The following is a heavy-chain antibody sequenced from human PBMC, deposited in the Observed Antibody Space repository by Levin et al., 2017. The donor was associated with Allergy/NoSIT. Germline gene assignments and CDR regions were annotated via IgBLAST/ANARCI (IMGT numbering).Heavy chain of an antibody. V-gene: IGHV3-48*03. D-gene: IGHD3-9*01. CDR1: GFAFTSFD. Sequence: PGGSLRLSCIGSGFAFTSFDFNWVRQAPGKGLEWVSFVRSSGSAMYYADSVRGRFTVSSDSAKSSLYLQMNSLRAEDTAVYYCVSRGLLTGSEYWGQGTLVTVSS. J-gene: IGHJ4*02. CDR2: VRSSGSAM. CDR3: VSRGLLTGSEY.